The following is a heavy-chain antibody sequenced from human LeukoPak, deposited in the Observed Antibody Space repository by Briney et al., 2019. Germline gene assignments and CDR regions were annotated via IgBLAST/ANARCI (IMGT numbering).Heavy chain of an antibody. V-gene: IGHV4-31*11. Sequence: PSETLSLTCAVSGGSISSGGYYWSWIRQHPGKGLEWIGYIYYSGSTYYNPSLKSRVTISVDTSKNQFSLKLSSVTAADTAVYYCARDKGGIDDYWGQGTLVTVSS. J-gene: IGHJ4*02. D-gene: IGHD3-16*01. CDR1: GGSISSGGYY. CDR3: ARDKGGIDDY. CDR2: IYYSGST.